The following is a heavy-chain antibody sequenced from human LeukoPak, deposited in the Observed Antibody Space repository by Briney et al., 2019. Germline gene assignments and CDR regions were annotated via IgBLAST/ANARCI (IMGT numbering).Heavy chain of an antibody. V-gene: IGHV1-69*05. D-gene: IGHD6-19*01. CDR3: AGEAVAGTKGAFDI. CDR1: GGTFSSYA. J-gene: IGHJ3*02. Sequence: SVKVSCKASGGTFSSYAISWVRQAPGQGLEWMGRIIPIFGTANYAQKFQGRVTITTDESTSTAYMELSSLRSEDTAVYYCAGEAVAGTKGAFDIWGQGTMVTVSS. CDR2: IIPIFGTA.